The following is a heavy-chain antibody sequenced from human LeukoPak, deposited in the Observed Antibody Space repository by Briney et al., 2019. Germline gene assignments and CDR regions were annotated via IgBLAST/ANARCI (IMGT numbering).Heavy chain of an antibody. Sequence: PGGSLRLSCAASGFTFSGYEMNWVRQAPGKGLEWISAISGSGGSTYYADSVKRRFIISRDNSKNTLYLQMNRTTADATAVYYCAKVEGVLWYGELLWGAFDYWGQGTLVTVSS. D-gene: IGHD3-10*01. V-gene: IGHV3-23*01. CDR1: GFTFSGYE. CDR2: ISGSGGST. CDR3: AKVEGVLWYGELLWGAFDY. J-gene: IGHJ4*02.